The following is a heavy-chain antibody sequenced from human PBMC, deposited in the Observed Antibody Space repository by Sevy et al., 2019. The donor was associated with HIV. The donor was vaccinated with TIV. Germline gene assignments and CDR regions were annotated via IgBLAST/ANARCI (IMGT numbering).Heavy chain of an antibody. V-gene: IGHV3-73*01. J-gene: IGHJ4*02. Sequence: GGSLRLSCAASGFTFSGSAMHWVRQASGKGLEWVGRIRSKANSYATAYAASVKGRFTISRDDSKNTAYLQMNSLKTEETAVYYCTGLAHYDFWSGYYTGVSVYWGQGTLVTVSS. CDR3: TGLAHYDFWSGYYTGVSVY. CDR2: IRSKANSYAT. CDR1: GFTFSGSA. D-gene: IGHD3-3*01.